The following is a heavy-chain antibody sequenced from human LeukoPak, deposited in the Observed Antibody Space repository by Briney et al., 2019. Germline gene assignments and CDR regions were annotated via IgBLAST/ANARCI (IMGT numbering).Heavy chain of an antibody. V-gene: IGHV3-7*01. D-gene: IGHD3-22*01. J-gene: IGHJ4*02. CDR1: GFTFRSHW. CDR3: AREGSTMIVHDY. CDR2: IKQDEIEK. Sequence: GGSLRLSCAASGFTFRSHWMSWVRQAPGKGLEWLANIKQDEIEKHYVDSVKGRFTISRDNAKNSVYLQMDSLRSEDTAVYYCAREGSTMIVHDYWGQGTLVTVSA.